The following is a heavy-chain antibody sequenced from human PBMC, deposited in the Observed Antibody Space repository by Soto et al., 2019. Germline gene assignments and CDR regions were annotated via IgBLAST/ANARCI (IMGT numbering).Heavy chain of an antibody. J-gene: IGHJ5*02. CDR2: IYYSGST. Sequence: LSLTCTVSGGSISSYYWSWIRQPPGKGLGWIGYIYYSGSTNYNPSLKSRVTISVDTSKNQFSLKLSSVTAADTAVYYCARGMVYATNWFDPWGQGTLVTVSS. CDR3: ARGMVYATNWFDP. D-gene: IGHD2-8*01. CDR1: GGSISSYY. V-gene: IGHV4-59*01.